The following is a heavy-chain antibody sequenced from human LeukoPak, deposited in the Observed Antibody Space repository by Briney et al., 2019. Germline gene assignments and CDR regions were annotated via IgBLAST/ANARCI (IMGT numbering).Heavy chain of an antibody. D-gene: IGHD6-19*01. V-gene: IGHV6-1*01. J-gene: IGHJ4*02. CDR1: GDSVSSKNGA. CDR3: ARGVGTSGWYTFDY. CDR2: TYYRSKWYS. Sequence: SQTLSLTCAISGDSVSSKNGAWNWIRQSPSRGLEWLGRTYYRSKWYSDYAGSVQGRITISPDTSKNQFSLQLYSVTPEDAAVYYCARGVGTSGWYTFDYWGQGTLVTVSS.